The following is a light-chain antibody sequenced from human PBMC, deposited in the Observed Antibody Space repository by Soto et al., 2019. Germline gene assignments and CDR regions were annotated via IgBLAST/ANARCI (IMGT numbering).Light chain of an antibody. CDR2: TVT. J-gene: IGLJ1*01. CDR1: SSDVGGYNY. Sequence: QSVLTQPRSVSGSPGQSVTISCTGTSSDVGGYNYVSWYQQHPGKAPKLMIYTVTKRPSGVPDRFSGSKSDNTASLTISGLQADDEADYSCCSYAGSSPYVFGPGTKVTVL. CDR3: CSYAGSSPYV. V-gene: IGLV2-11*01.